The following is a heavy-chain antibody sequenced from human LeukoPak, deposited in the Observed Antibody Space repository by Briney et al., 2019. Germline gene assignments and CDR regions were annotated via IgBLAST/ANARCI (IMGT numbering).Heavy chain of an antibody. V-gene: IGHV1-69*02. J-gene: IGHJ4*02. D-gene: IGHD3-22*01. CDR1: GGTFSSYT. CDR2: IIPILGIA. CDR3: ARGVSSYYGSSGYRPLDY. Sequence: SVKVSCKASGGTFSSYTISWVRQAPGQGLEWMGRIIPILGIANYAQKFQGRVTITADKSTSTAYMELSSLRSEDTAVYYCARGVSSYYGSSGYRPLDYWGQGTLVTVSS.